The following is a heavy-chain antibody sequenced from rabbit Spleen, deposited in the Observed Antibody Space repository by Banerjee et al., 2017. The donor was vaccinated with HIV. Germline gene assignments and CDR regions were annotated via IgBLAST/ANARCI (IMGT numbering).Heavy chain of an antibody. D-gene: IGHD6-1*01. V-gene: IGHV1S45*01. J-gene: IGHJ4*01. CDR3: ARAENFDRYATDLGL. CDR1: GFTLSSYW. CDR2: VNGGISGTT. Sequence: QQQLVESGGGQVKPGGTLTLSCKASGFTLSSYWIWWVRQAPGKGLEWIACVNGGISGTTHYATWAKGRFTVSKTSSTTVTLQVTSLTAADTATYFCARAENFDRYATDLGLWGPGTLVTVS.